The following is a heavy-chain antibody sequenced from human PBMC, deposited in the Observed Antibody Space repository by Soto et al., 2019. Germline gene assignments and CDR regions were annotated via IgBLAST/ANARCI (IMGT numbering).Heavy chain of an antibody. CDR2: ISHSGRT. Sequence: PSETLSLTCTVSGASLRSGSYYRSWIRQPPGKGLEWIGYISHSGRTNYDPSLKSRLTMSVDTSQNQFSLQLNSVTAADTAVYYCSYGSSFDYWGQGTLVTVSS. CDR3: SYGSSFDY. CDR1: GASLRSGSYY. J-gene: IGHJ4*02. D-gene: IGHD3-10*01. V-gene: IGHV4-61*01.